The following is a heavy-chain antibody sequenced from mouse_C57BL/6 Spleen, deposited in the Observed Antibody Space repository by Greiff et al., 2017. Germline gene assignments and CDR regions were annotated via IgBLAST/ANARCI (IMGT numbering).Heavy chain of an antibody. CDR1: GYTFTSYW. J-gene: IGHJ2*01. Sequence: QVQLQQSGAELAKPGASVKLSCKASGYTFTSYWMHWVKQRPGQGLEWIGYINPSSGYTKYNQKFKDKATLTADKSSSTAYMQLSSLTYEDSAVYYCARGYYGSSLYFDCWGQGTTLTVSS. CDR2: INPSSGYT. D-gene: IGHD1-1*01. CDR3: ARGYYGSSLYFDC. V-gene: IGHV1-7*01.